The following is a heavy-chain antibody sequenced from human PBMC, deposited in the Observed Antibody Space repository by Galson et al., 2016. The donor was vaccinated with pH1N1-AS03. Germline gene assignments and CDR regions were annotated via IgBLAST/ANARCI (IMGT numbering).Heavy chain of an antibody. CDR2: VVTSGDT. Sequence: CAASGFRLTSIAMTWVRQAPGKGLERVSGVVTSGDTYFADSVKGRFSISRDDSKNTMYLQMDSLGVEDTAIYYCAKDRVYDDSQWVFDYWGQGNPFTVSS. V-gene: IGHV3-23*01. CDR3: AKDRVYDDSQWVFDY. J-gene: IGHJ4*02. D-gene: IGHD5/OR15-5a*01. CDR1: GFRLTSIA.